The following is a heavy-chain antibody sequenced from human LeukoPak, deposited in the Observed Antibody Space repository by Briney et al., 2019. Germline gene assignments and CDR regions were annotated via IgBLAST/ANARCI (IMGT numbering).Heavy chain of an antibody. CDR1: GYTFTSYG. CDR3: ARDHTDIVVVPAAGLDP. Sequence: ASVTDSCKATGYTFTSYGISWVRQAPGQGLAWMGWISAYNGNTNYAQKLQGRVTMTPDTSTSTAYMELRRLRSDDTAVYYCARDHTDIVVVPAAGLDPWGQGTLVTVSS. D-gene: IGHD2-2*01. V-gene: IGHV1-18*01. CDR2: ISAYNGNT. J-gene: IGHJ5*02.